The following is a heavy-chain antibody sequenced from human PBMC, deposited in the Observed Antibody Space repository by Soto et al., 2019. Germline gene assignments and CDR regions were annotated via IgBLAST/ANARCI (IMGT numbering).Heavy chain of an antibody. CDR1: GGTFSSYA. CDR2: IIPIFGTA. D-gene: IGHD2-15*01. V-gene: IGHV1-69*13. CDR3: ARGGTYCSGGSCYIYWFDP. Sequence: EASVKVSCKASGGTFSSYAISWVRQAPGQGLEWMGGIIPIFGTANYAQKFQGRVTITADESTSTAYMELSSLRSEDTAVYYCARGGTYCSGGSCYIYWFDPWGQGTLVTVSS. J-gene: IGHJ5*02.